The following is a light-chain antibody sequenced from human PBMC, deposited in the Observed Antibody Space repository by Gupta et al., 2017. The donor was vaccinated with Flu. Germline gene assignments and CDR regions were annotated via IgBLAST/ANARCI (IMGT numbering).Light chain of an antibody. Sequence: SVLTPPPPVSGASAERVTIPCTGSSSNLGASIDVHGYQQPPVTAPKLVFYGNTNRPSGSSVGFSGSKFGTPASLAITGSQAGDEADNYCQSYDSVLRRVVFGAGTKVTVL. J-gene: IGLJ2*01. CDR2: GNT. CDR1: SSNLGASID. V-gene: IGLV1-40*01. CDR3: QSYDSVLRRVV.